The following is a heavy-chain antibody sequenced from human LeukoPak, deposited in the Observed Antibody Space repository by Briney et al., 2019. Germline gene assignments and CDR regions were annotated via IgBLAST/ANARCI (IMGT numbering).Heavy chain of an antibody. CDR2: ISSSSSYI. J-gene: IGHJ4*02. CDR3: ASVVSYYYDSSGLDY. D-gene: IGHD3-22*01. Sequence: PGGSLRLSCAASGFTFSSYSMSWVRQAPGKGLEWVSSISSSSSYIYYADSVKGRFTISRDNAKNSLYLQMNSLRAEDTAVYYCASVVSYYYDSSGLDYWGQGTLVTVSS. CDR1: GFTFSSYS. V-gene: IGHV3-21*01.